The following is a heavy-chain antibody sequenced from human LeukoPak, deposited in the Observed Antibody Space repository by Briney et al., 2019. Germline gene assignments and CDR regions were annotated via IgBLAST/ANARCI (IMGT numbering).Heavy chain of an antibody. J-gene: IGHJ6*03. D-gene: IGHD2-2*01. Sequence: ASVKVSCKASGYTFTGYYMHWVRQAPGQGLEWMGWINPNSGGTNYAQKFQGRVTMTRDTSISTAYMELSRLRSDDTAVYYCARDHCSSTSCYQSGSSSYYYYYYYYVDVWGKGTTVTVSS. CDR1: GYTFTGYY. CDR2: INPNSGGT. CDR3: ARDHCSSTSCYQSGSSSYYYYYYYYVDV. V-gene: IGHV1-2*02.